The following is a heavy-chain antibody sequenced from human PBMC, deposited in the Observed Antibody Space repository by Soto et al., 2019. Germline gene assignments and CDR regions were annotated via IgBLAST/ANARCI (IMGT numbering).Heavy chain of an antibody. J-gene: IGHJ6*02. D-gene: IGHD3-3*01. CDR1: VFTFSSYE. V-gene: IGHV3-48*03. CDR3: ARELYYDFWSGSTWAYYYGMDI. CDR2: ISSSGSTI. Sequence: VGSLRLSCAASVFTFSSYEMNCVRHSPGKWLEWVSYISSSGSTIYYADSVKGRFTISRDNAKNSLYLQMNSLRAEDTAVYYCARELYYDFWSGSTWAYYYGMDIGGQRDTVTVSS.